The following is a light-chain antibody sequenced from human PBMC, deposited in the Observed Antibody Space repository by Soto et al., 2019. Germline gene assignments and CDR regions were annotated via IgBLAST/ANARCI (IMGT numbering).Light chain of an antibody. CDR3: QQYNNWPPVT. Sequence: EIVMTQSPATLSVSPGARAPLSCRASQSVSSNLAWYQQKPGQAPRLLIYGASTRATGIPARFSGSGSGTEFTLTISSLQSEDFAVYYCQQYNNWPPVTFGGGTKVEIK. J-gene: IGKJ4*01. CDR2: GAS. V-gene: IGKV3-15*01. CDR1: QSVSSN.